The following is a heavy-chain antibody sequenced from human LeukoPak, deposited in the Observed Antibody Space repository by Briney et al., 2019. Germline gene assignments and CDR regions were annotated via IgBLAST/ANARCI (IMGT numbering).Heavy chain of an antibody. V-gene: IGHV3-21*01. D-gene: IGHD6-19*01. J-gene: IGHJ4*02. CDR2: IDSSSGYI. CDR3: AKGRGSSGPPDY. CDR1: GFTFGTYA. Sequence: GGSLRLSCAASGFTFGTYAMSWVRQPPGKGLEWVSSIDSSSGYISYADSVKGRFTISRDNARNTLYLQMNSLRAEDTAVYYCAKGRGSSGPPDYWGQGTLVTVSS.